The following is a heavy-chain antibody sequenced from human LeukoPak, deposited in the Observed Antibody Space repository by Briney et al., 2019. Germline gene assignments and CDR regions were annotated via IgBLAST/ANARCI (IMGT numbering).Heavy chain of an antibody. V-gene: IGHV4-39*01. CDR3: ARGARYFDWLLFQGSWFDP. CDR1: GFTFTNYA. J-gene: IGHJ5*02. D-gene: IGHD3-9*01. Sequence: GSLRLSCAASGFTFTNYAMSWVRQTPGKGLEWIGSIYYSGSTYYNPSLKSRVTISVDTSKNQFSLKLSSVTAADTAVYYCARGARYFDWLLFQGSWFDPWGQGTLVTVSS. CDR2: IYYSGST.